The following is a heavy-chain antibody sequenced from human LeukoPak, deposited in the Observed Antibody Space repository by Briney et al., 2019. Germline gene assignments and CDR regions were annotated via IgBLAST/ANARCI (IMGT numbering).Heavy chain of an antibody. CDR1: GDSMSSYY. V-gene: IGHV4-59*08. CDR3: ARQNSGARLNV. D-gene: IGHD6-25*01. CDR2: IYYSGST. J-gene: IGHJ6*02. Sequence: SETLSLTCTVSGDSMSSYYWSWIRQPPGKGLEWVGHIYYSGSTDYNPSLKSRLTISVDTSKNQFSLQLSSVTAADTAVYFCARQNSGARLNVWGQGTTVTVSS.